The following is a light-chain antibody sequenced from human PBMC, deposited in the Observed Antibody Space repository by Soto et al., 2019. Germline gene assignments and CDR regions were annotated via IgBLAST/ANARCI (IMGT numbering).Light chain of an antibody. J-gene: IGLJ1*01. CDR1: SSDVGGYNY. V-gene: IGLV2-14*03. Sequence: SALTQPASLSGSPGQSITLSCTGNSSDVGGYNYVSWYQHHPGKAPKLLIYDVSNGPSGVSNRFFGSKSGNTASLTISGLQPEDEADYYCSSYTSSSTRVFGTGTKVTVL. CDR3: SSYTSSSTRV. CDR2: DVS.